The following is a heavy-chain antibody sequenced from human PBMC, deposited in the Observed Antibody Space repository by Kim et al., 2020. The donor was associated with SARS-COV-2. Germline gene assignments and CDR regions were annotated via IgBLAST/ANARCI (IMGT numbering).Heavy chain of an antibody. J-gene: IGHJ6*02. D-gene: IGHD3-16*01. Sequence: GGSLRLSCVASGFNFNTYGMVWVRQAPGKGLEWVAVITFDGSNTYYGASEKGRFTISRDNSRNTLYLQLSSLTAEETAVYYCAKADRDHYDSMAQGYHHYYYAMDVWGQGTTVTVSS. V-gene: IGHV3-30*18. CDR3: AKADRDHYDSMAQGYHHYYYAMDV. CDR1: GFNFNTYG. CDR2: ITFDGSNT.